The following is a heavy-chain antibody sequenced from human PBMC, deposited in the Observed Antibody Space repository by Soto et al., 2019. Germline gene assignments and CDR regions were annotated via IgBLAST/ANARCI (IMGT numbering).Heavy chain of an antibody. CDR2: INAANGDT. CDR1: GYTFTSYG. J-gene: IGHJ5*02. Sequence: QVQLVQSGTEVKKPGASVKVSCKASGYTFTSYGIHWVRQAPGQRLEWMGWINAANGDTKYSPKFQVRVTITRDTSASTADMELSSLRSEDTAVDYCVRRHVSATGIDWFDPWGQGTLVTVSS. V-gene: IGHV1-3*01. D-gene: IGHD6-13*01. CDR3: VRRHVSATGIDWFDP.